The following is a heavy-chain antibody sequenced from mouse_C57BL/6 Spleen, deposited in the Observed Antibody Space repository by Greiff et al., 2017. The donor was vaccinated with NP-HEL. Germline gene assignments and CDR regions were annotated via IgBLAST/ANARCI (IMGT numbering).Heavy chain of an antibody. CDR1: GYTFTSYW. Sequence: VKLQQPGAELVKPGASVKLSCKASGYTFTSYWMHWVKQRPGQGLEWIGMIHPNSGSTNYNEKFKSKATLTVDKSSSTAYMQLSSLTSEDSAVYYCARSLWITTSDYYAMDYWGQGTSVTVSS. D-gene: IGHD2-4*01. J-gene: IGHJ4*01. CDR2: IHPNSGST. V-gene: IGHV1-64*01. CDR3: ARSLWITTSDYYAMDY.